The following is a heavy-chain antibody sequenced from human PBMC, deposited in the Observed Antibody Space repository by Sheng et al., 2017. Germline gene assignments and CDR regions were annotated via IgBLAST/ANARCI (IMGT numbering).Heavy chain of an antibody. J-gene: IGHJ4*02. CDR1: GYTFTNYN. CDR3: ARPQEAYHFLTAYLLAAAGSFDY. D-gene: IGHD3-9*01. V-gene: IGHV1-2*02. CDR2: INPNSGDT. Sequence: QVQLVQSGAEVKKPGASVKVSCRASGYTFTNYNIHWVRQAPGQGLEWMGWINPNSGDTNYAQKFQGRVTMTRDTSISTVYMELNKLRPDDTAVYFCARPQEAYHFLTAYLLAAAGSFDYWGQGTLVTVSS.